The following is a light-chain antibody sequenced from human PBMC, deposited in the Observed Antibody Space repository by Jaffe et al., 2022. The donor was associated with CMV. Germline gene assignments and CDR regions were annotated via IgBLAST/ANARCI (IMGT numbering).Light chain of an antibody. Sequence: DIVMTQSPDSLAVSVGERATIHCRSSRTVLYNRNNKNYLSWYQQKPGQPPKLLIYWASTRESGVPDRFSGSGSGTDFTLTISSLQAEDVAVYYCQQYYSTPITFGGGTKVQIK. J-gene: IGKJ4*01. V-gene: IGKV4-1*01. CDR3: QQYYSTPIT. CDR2: WAS. CDR1: RTVLYNRNNKNY.